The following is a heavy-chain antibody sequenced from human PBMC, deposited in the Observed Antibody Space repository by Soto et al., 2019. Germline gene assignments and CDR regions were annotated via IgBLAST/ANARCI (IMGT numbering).Heavy chain of an antibody. CDR1: GYTFTSYG. CDR3: ARGAAVRLFHY. CDR2: ISAHNGNT. D-gene: IGHD6-19*01. Sequence: QVQLVQSGAEVKKPGASVKVSCKASGYTFTSYGISWVRQAPGQGLEWMGWISAHNGNTNHAQELQVRVTMTTDTPTGTAYRGLRSLRSEDTAVYSCARGAAVRLFHYWGQGAPGTCSS. V-gene: IGHV1-18*01. J-gene: IGHJ4*02.